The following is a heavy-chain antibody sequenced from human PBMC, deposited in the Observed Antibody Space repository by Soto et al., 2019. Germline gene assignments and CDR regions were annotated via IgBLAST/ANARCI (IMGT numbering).Heavy chain of an antibody. CDR2: ISSSGSTI. CDR3: ARDLEDDYGDRMFDY. V-gene: IGHV3-11*01. CDR1: GFTFSDYY. Sequence: GGSLRLSCAASGFTFSDYYMSWIRQAPGKGLEWVSYISSSGSTIYYADSVKGRFTISRDNAKNSLYLQMNSLRAEDTAVYYCARDLEDDYGDRMFDYWGQGTLVTVSS. J-gene: IGHJ4*02. D-gene: IGHD4-17*01.